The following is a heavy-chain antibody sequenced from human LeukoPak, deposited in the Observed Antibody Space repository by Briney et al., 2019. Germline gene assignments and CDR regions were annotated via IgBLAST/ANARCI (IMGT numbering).Heavy chain of an antibody. J-gene: IGHJ6*03. CDR1: GFTFSSYG. CDR3: AKWKEVPAAIRPPYYYYYMDV. V-gene: IGHV3-30*02. Sequence: GGSLRLSCAASGFTFSSYGMHWVRQAPGKGLEWVAFIRYDGSNKYYADSVKGRFTISRDNSKNTLYLQMNSLRAEDTAVYYCAKWKEVPAAIRPPYYYYYMDVWGKGTRSPSP. D-gene: IGHD2-2*01. CDR2: IRYDGSNK.